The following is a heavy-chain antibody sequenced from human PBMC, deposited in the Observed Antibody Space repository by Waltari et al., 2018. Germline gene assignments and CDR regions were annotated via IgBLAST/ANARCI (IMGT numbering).Heavy chain of an antibody. J-gene: IGHJ4*02. Sequence: QVPLVESGGGVVQPGRSLRLSCGASGFIFSSYAMHWVRQAPGKGLAWVEVIAYDGGNKYYNDSVKGRFTISRDNSKNTVYLQMNSLRPEDTAVYYCARDSAAVTHIGSGFDHWGQGTLVTVSS. D-gene: IGHD4-17*01. CDR2: IAYDGGNK. CDR3: ARDSAAVTHIGSGFDH. CDR1: GFIFSSYA. V-gene: IGHV3-30-3*01.